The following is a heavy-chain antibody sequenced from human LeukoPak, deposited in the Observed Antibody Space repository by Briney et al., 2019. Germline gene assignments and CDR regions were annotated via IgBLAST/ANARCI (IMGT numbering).Heavy chain of an antibody. J-gene: IGHJ4*02. D-gene: IGHD2-21*01. V-gene: IGHV3-30-3*01. Sequence: PGRSLRLSCADSGYTFSSYAMHWVRQAPGKGLEWVAVISYDGSNKYYADSVKGRFTISRDNSKSTLYLQMDNLRIEDTSMYYCVRGLWKAMGAGDYWGQRTLVAVSS. CDR3: VRGLWKAMGAGDY. CDR2: ISYDGSNK. CDR1: GYTFSSYA.